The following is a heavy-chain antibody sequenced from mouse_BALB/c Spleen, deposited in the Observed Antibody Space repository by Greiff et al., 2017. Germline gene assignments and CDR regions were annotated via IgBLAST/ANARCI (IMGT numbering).Heavy chain of an antibody. CDR2: INPSNGGT. CDR3: TRLSAALYAMDY. J-gene: IGHJ4*01. D-gene: IGHD6-1*01. CDR1: GYTFTSYY. Sequence: QVQLQQPGADLVKPGASVKLSCKASGYTFTSYYMYWVKQRPGQGLEWIGGINPSNGGTNFNEKFKSKATLTIDKSSSTAYMQLSSLTSEDSAVYYCTRLSAALYAMDYWGQGTSVTVSS. V-gene: IGHV1S16*01.